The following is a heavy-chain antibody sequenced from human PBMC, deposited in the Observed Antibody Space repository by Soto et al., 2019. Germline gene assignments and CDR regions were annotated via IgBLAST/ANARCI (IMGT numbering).Heavy chain of an antibody. CDR1: GYTFTSYA. CDR2: INAGDGNT. Sequence: ASVKVSCKASGYTFTSYAMHWVRQAPGQRLEWMGWINAGDGNTKYAQKFQGRVTMTEDTSTDTAYMELSSLRSEDTAVYYCTTDLGRLLWFGELLNHDYWGQGTLVTVSS. J-gene: IGHJ4*02. CDR3: TTDLGRLLWFGELLNHDY. V-gene: IGHV1-3*01. D-gene: IGHD3-10*01.